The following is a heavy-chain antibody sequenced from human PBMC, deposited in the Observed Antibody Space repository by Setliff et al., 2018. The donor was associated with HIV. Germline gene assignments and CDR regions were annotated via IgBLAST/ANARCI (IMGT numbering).Heavy chain of an antibody. CDR3: ARGPRITLIEVVTSDYYYGMDV. CDR2: INHSGST. V-gene: IGHV4-34*01. Sequence: PSETLSLTCAVYGGAFSGYYWSWIRQPPGKGLGWIGEINHSGSTNYNPSLKSRVTISVDASKNHFSLKVSSVTAADTAVYYCARGPRITLIEVVTSDYYYGMDVWGQGTTVTVSS. D-gene: IGHD3-22*01. J-gene: IGHJ6*02. CDR1: GGAFSGYY.